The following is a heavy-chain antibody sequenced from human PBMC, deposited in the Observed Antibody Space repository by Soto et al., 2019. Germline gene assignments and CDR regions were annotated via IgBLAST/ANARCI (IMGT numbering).Heavy chain of an antibody. D-gene: IGHD6-19*01. Sequence: SETLSLTCTVSGGSISSYYWSWIRQPPGKGLEWIGCIYYSGSTNYNPSLKSRVTISVDTSKNQFSLKLSSVTAADTAVYYCARDTLGYSSGWYLYYGMDVWGQGTTVTVSS. CDR2: IYYSGST. V-gene: IGHV4-59*01. CDR1: GGSISSYY. CDR3: ARDTLGYSSGWYLYYGMDV. J-gene: IGHJ6*02.